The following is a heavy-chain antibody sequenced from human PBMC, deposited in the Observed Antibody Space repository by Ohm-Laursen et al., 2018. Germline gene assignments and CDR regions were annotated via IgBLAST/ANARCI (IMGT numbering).Heavy chain of an antibody. CDR3: ARLNYGDSNDY. D-gene: IGHD4-17*01. Sequence: SSVKVSCNASGYTFTGYYMHWVRQAPGQGLEWMGWINPNSGGTNYAQKFQGRVTMTRDTSISTAYMELSRLRSDDTAVYYCARLNYGDSNDYWGQGTLVTVSS. CDR2: INPNSGGT. J-gene: IGHJ4*02. V-gene: IGHV1-2*02. CDR1: GYTFTGYY.